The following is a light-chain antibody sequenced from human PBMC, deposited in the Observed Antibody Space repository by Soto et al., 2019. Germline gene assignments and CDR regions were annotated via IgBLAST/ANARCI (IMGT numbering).Light chain of an antibody. Sequence: QSVLTQPPSVSAAPGQRVTISCSGSSSNIGNNYVSWYQQFPGTAPRLLIYEDNKRPSGIPDRFSGSKSGTSATLGITGLQTGDEADYYCGTWDYSLSAWVFGGGTKLTVL. CDR3: GTWDYSLSAWV. J-gene: IGLJ3*02. CDR2: EDN. CDR1: SSNIGNNY. V-gene: IGLV1-51*02.